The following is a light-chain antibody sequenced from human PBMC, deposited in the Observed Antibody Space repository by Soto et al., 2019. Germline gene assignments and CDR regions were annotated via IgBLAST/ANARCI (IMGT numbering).Light chain of an antibody. CDR3: QQYDSSPLT. CDR2: GAS. V-gene: IGKV3-20*01. J-gene: IGKJ4*01. CDR1: QSVSNN. Sequence: EIVMTQSPATLSVSPGERATLSCRASQSVSNNLAWYQQKPGQAPRLLIYGASSRATGIPDRFSGSGSGTDFTLTISRLEPEDFAVYYCQQYDSSPLTFGGGTKVEIK.